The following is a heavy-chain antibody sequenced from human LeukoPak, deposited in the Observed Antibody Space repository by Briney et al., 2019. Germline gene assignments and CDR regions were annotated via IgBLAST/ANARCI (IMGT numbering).Heavy chain of an antibody. D-gene: IGHD1-26*01. J-gene: IGHJ4*02. CDR2: ISYDGSNK. CDR3: AREGVGDTGFLDY. Sequence: GGSLRLSCAASGFTFSSYAMHWVRQAPGKGLEWVAVISYDGSNKYYADSVKGRFTISRNNSKNTLYLQMNSLRAEDTAVYYCAREGVGDTGFLDYWGQGTLVTVSS. V-gene: IGHV3-30*04. CDR1: GFTFSSYA.